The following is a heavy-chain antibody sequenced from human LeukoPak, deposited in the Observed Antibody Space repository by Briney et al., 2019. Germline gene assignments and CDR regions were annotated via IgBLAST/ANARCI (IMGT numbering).Heavy chain of an antibody. J-gene: IGHJ3*02. Sequence: SETLSLTCTVSGGSISSSSYYWGWVRQPPGKGLVWFGSIYYSGSTYYNPSLKSRVTISVDTSKNQFSLKLSSVTAADTAVYYCARLPITMIVVVTDAFDIWGQGTMVTVSS. CDR1: GGSISSSSYY. D-gene: IGHD3-22*01. CDR2: IYYSGST. V-gene: IGHV4-39*01. CDR3: ARLPITMIVVVTDAFDI.